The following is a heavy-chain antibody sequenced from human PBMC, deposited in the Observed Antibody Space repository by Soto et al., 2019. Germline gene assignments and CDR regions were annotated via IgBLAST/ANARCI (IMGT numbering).Heavy chain of an antibody. J-gene: IGHJ4*02. CDR2: IIPIFGTA. Sequence: QVQLVQSGAEVKKPGSSVKVSCKASGGTFSSYAISWVRQAPGQGLEWMGGIIPIFGTANYAQKFQGRVTIPAEESTGTAYMELRRLRSEDTAVYYCAREGASGSHIGYWGQGALVTVSS. D-gene: IGHD3-22*01. CDR1: GGTFSSYA. CDR3: AREGASGSHIGY. V-gene: IGHV1-69*01.